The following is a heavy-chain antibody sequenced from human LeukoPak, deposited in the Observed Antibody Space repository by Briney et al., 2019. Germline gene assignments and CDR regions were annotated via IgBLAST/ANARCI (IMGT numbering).Heavy chain of an antibody. CDR1: GGSISSYY. V-gene: IGHV4-59*12. CDR3: AREGYSYGYYC. J-gene: IGHJ4*02. D-gene: IGHD5-18*01. Sequence: SETLSLTCTVSGGSISSYYWSWIRQPPGKGLEWIGYIYYSGSTNYNPSLKSRVTISVDTSKNQFSLKLSSVTAADTAVYYCAREGYSYGYYCWGQGTLVTVSS. CDR2: IYYSGST.